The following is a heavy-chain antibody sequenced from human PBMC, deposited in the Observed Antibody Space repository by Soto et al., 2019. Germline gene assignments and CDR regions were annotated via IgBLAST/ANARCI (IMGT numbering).Heavy chain of an antibody. Sequence: VESLKISCNGSGYRFTSYWIGWVGQMPWKGLEWMAIIYPGDSDTRYSPSFQGQVTISADKSISTAYLQWSSLKASDTAMYYCARLLYGDGYPDSVLDYWGQGTLVTVSS. CDR1: GYRFTSYW. D-gene: IGHD5-12*01. V-gene: IGHV5-51*01. J-gene: IGHJ4*02. CDR2: IYPGDSDT. CDR3: ARLLYGDGYPDSVLDY.